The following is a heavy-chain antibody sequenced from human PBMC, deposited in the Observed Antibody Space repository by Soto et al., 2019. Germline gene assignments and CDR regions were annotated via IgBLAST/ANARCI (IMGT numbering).Heavy chain of an antibody. J-gene: IGHJ4*02. V-gene: IGHV1-18*04. CDR3: AREGGGYYYDSSGYHMGDY. Sequence: ASVKVSCKDSGYTFTSYGISWVRQAPGQGLEWMGWISAYNGNTNYAQKLQGRVTMTTDTSTSTAYMELRSLRSDDTAVYYCAREGGGYYYDSSGYHMGDYWGQGTLVTVSS. D-gene: IGHD3-22*01. CDR2: ISAYNGNT. CDR1: GYTFTSYG.